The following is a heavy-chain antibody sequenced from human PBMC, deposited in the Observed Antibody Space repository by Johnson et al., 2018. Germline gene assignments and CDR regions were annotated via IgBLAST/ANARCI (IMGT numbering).Heavy chain of an antibody. Sequence: EVQLVESGGGLVQPGGSLRLSCAASGFTFSYYAMTWVRQAPGKGLEWVSAISDSGADTHYADSVKGRFTISRDNSKSTLYLEMNSVKSEDTAVYYCAKFLVRGVIDYFDFWGQGTLVTVSS. D-gene: IGHD3-10*01. CDR2: ISDSGADT. CDR3: AKFLVRGVIDYFDF. J-gene: IGHJ4*02. CDR1: GFTFSYYA. V-gene: IGHV3-23*04.